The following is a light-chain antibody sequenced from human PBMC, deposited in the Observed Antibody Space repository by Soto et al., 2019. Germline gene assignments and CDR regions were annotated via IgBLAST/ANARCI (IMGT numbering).Light chain of an antibody. CDR2: DVS. CDR1: SSDVGGYNY. V-gene: IGLV2-14*01. CDR3: SSYTSSSTSA. Sequence: QSALTQPASVSGSHGQSSSISCTGTSSDVGGYNYVSWYQQHPGKAPKLMIYDVSNRPSGVSNRFSGSKSGNTASLTISGLQAEDEADYYCSSYTSSSTSAFGTGTKVTVL. J-gene: IGLJ1*01.